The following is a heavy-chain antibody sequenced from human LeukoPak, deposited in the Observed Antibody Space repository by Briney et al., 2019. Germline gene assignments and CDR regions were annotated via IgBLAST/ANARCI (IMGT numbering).Heavy chain of an antibody. CDR3: ARPHTVLYNWFDP. J-gene: IGHJ5*02. CDR2: INPNSGGT. V-gene: IGHV1-2*06. Sequence: GASVKVSCKASGYTFTGYYMHWVRQAPGQGLEWMGRINPNSGGTNYAQKFQGRVTMTRDTSISTAYMELSRLRSDDTAVYYCARPHTVLYNWFDPWGLGTLVTVSS. CDR1: GYTFTGYY. D-gene: IGHD4-11*01.